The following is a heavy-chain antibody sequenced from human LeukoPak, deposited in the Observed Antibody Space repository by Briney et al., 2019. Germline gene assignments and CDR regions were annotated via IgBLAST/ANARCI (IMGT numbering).Heavy chain of an antibody. CDR2: IIPIFGIA. D-gene: IGHD2-2*01. Sequence: GASVKVSCKASGGTFSSYAISWVRQAPGQGLEWMGRIIPIFGIATYAQKFQDRVTITADKSTSTAYMELSSLRSEDTAVYYCARDRETSWGYWYFDLWGRGTLVTVSS. CDR3: ARDRETSWGYWYFDL. CDR1: GGTFSSYA. J-gene: IGHJ2*01. V-gene: IGHV1-69*04.